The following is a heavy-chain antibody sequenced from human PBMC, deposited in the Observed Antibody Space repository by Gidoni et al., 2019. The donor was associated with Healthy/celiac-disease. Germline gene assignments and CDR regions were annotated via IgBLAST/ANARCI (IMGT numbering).Heavy chain of an antibody. Sequence: EVQLLESGGGLVQPGGSLRLSWAAAGFTFSSYAMSWVRQAPGKGLEWVSAIGGSGGSTYYADSVKGRFTISRDNSKNTLYLQMNSLRAEDTAVYYCAREYDSSEIFDYWGQGTLVTVSS. CDR3: AREYDSSEIFDY. J-gene: IGHJ4*02. CDR2: IGGSGGST. V-gene: IGHV3-23*01. D-gene: IGHD3-22*01. CDR1: GFTFSSYA.